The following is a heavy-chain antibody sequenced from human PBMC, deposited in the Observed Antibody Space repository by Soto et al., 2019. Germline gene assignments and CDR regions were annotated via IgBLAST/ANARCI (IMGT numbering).Heavy chain of an antibody. V-gene: IGHV3-33*01. Sequence: QVQLLESGGGVVPPWRSLRLSCAASGFTFSSYGMHWVRQAPGKGLERVAVIWYAGSNKYYADSVKGRFTISRDNSKNTMYMQINSLRAEDTAVYYCARVYSGSYRYYYYYGIDVWGQGTTVTVSS. CDR2: IWYAGSNK. D-gene: IGHD1-26*01. CDR3: ARVYSGSYRYYYYYGIDV. CDR1: GFTFSSYG. J-gene: IGHJ6*02.